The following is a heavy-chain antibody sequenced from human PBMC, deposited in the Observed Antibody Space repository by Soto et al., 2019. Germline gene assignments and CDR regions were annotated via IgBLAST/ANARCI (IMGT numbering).Heavy chain of an antibody. Sequence: QVQLVQSGAEVKKPGASVKVSCKASGYTFTSYGISWVQQAPGQGLEWMGWISAYNGNTNYAQKLQGRVTMTTDTSTSTAYMELRSLRSDDTAVYYCARSCSGGSCYYYGMDVWGQGTTVTVSS. J-gene: IGHJ6*02. CDR3: ARSCSGGSCYYYGMDV. D-gene: IGHD2-15*01. V-gene: IGHV1-18*01. CDR2: ISAYNGNT. CDR1: GYTFTSYG.